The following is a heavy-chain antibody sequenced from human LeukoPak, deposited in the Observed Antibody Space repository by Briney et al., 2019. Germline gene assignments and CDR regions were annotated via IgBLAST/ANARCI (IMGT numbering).Heavy chain of an antibody. CDR1: GGSISSGDYY. J-gene: IGHJ4*02. CDR3: ARETRSGIAARLGIDY. Sequence: SETLSLTCTVSGGSISSGDYYWSWIRQHPGKGLEWIGYIYYSGSTYYNPSLKSRVTISVDTSKNQFSLKLSSVTAADTAVYYCARETRSGIAARLGIDYWGQGTLVTVSS. V-gene: IGHV4-31*03. CDR2: IYYSGST. D-gene: IGHD6-6*01.